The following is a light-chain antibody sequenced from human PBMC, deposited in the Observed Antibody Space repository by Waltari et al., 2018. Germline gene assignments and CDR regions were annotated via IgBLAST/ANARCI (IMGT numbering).Light chain of an antibody. CDR3: QSYDSSNPWV. CDR1: SGSIASNY. J-gene: IGLJ3*02. CDR2: EDN. V-gene: IGLV6-57*01. Sequence: NFMLTQPHSVSESPGKTVTISCTRSSGSIASNYVQWYQQRPGRSPTTVIYEDNQRPSEVPDRVSGSIDSSSNAASLAISGLKTEDEADYYCQSYDSSNPWVFGGGTKLTVL.